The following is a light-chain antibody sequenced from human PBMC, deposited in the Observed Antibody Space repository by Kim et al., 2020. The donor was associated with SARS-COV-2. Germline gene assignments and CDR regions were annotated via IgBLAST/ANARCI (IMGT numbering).Light chain of an antibody. J-gene: IGLJ1*01. CDR3: SSYTSSSTLYV. V-gene: IGLV2-14*03. CDR2: DVS. Sequence: QSITISCTETSSDVGGYNYVSWYQQHPGKAPNLMIYDVSNRPSGVSNRFSGSKSGNTASLTISGLQAEDEADYYCSSYTSSSTLYVFGTGTKVTVL. CDR1: SSDVGGYNY.